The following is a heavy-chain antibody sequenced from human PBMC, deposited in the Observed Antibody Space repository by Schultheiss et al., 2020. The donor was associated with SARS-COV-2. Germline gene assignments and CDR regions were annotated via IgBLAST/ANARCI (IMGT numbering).Heavy chain of an antibody. CDR3: ARDGRGYSYG. Sequence: SETLSLTCTVSGDSVSSGDFYCSWVRQPPGKGLEWIGYTYYSGDTHYNPSLKSRVTISVDTSKNQFSLKLSSVTAADTAVYYCARDGRGYSYGWGQGTLVTVSS. J-gene: IGHJ4*02. CDR1: GDSVSSGDFY. V-gene: IGHV4-61*08. D-gene: IGHD5-18*01. CDR2: TYYSGDT.